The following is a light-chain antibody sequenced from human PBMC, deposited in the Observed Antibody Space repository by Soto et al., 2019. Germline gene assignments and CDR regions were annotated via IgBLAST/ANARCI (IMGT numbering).Light chain of an antibody. Sequence: DIVMTQSPDSLAVSLGERATINCNSSQSVLYSSNNKNYLAWYQQKPGQPPKLLIYWASTRESGVPDRFSGSGSGTDFTLTISSLQAEDVAVYSCQQYYGTPFTFGPGTKVDI. CDR2: WAS. V-gene: IGKV4-1*01. CDR3: QQYYGTPFT. CDR1: QSVLYSSNNKNY. J-gene: IGKJ3*01.